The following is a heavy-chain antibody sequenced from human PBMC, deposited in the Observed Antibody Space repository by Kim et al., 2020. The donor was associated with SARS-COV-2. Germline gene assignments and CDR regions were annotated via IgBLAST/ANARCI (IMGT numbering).Heavy chain of an antibody. CDR3: AGAPRYYYDSSGYYPSDY. CDR2: ISAYNGNT. J-gene: IGHJ4*02. V-gene: IGHV1-18*01. Sequence: ASVKVSCKASGYTFTSYGISWVRQAPGQGLEWMGWISAYNGNTNYAQKLQGRVTMTTDTSTSTAYMELRSLRSDDTAVYYCAGAPRYYYDSSGYYPSDYWGQGTLVTVSS. CDR1: GYTFTSYG. D-gene: IGHD3-22*01.